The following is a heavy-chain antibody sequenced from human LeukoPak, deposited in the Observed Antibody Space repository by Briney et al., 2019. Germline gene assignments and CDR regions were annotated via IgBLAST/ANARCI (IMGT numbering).Heavy chain of an antibody. CDR1: GFTVSSNY. J-gene: IGHJ4*02. Sequence: EGSLRLSCAASGFTVSSNYMSWVRQAPGKGLEWVSVIYSGGSTYYADSVKGRFTISRDNSKNTLYLQMNSLRAEDTAVYYCAVSDYGDDGWVYWGQGALVTVSS. CDR3: AVSDYGDDGWVY. V-gene: IGHV3-53*01. D-gene: IGHD4-17*01. CDR2: IYSGGST.